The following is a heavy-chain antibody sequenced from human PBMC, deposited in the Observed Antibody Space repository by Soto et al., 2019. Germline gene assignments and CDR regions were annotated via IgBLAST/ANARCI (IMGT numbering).Heavy chain of an antibody. CDR1: GFTFSSYS. CDR3: ARAYGSGSYQEFNWFDP. J-gene: IGHJ5*02. CDR2: ISSSSSYI. Sequence: PGGSMRLSCAASGFTFSSYSMNWVRQAPGKGLEWVSSISSSSSYIYYADSVKGRFTISRDNAKNSLYLQMNSLRAEETAVYYCARAYGSGSYQEFNWFDPWGQGTLVTVSS. D-gene: IGHD3-10*01. V-gene: IGHV3-21*01.